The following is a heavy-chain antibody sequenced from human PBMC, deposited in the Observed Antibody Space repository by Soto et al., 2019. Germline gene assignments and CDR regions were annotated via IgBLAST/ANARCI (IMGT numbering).Heavy chain of an antibody. V-gene: IGHV3-11*06. CDR1: AFTLSDYD. Sequence: GSLRLSGAASAFTLSDYDMSWIRQAPGNGLEWCSFISGGSDYIDYADSLKGRFTISRDNAKNSLYLQMNSLRAGDTAVYFCARGSIIRCMDVWGQGTTVTVSS. CDR2: ISGGSDYI. CDR3: ARGSIIRCMDV. D-gene: IGHD3-10*01. J-gene: IGHJ6*02.